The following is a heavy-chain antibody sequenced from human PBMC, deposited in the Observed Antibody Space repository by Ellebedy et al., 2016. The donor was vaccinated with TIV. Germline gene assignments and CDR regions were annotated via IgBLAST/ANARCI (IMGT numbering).Heavy chain of an antibody. V-gene: IGHV4-39*01. Sequence: MPSETLSLTCTVSGGSISSSSYYWGWIRQPPGKGLEWIGSIYYSGSTYYNPSLKSRVTISVDTSKNQFSLKLSSVTAADTAVYYCARRIVGATTHDAFDIWGQGTMVTVSS. J-gene: IGHJ3*02. D-gene: IGHD1-26*01. CDR2: IYYSGST. CDR1: GGSISSSSYY. CDR3: ARRIVGATTHDAFDI.